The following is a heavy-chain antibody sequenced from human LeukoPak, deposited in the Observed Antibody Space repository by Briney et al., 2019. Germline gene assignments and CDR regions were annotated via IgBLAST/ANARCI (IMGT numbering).Heavy chain of an antibody. J-gene: IGHJ4*02. D-gene: IGHD3/OR15-3a*01. Sequence: SETLSLTCAVSGYSISSGYYWAWIRQPPGKGLEWIGEINHSGSTNYNPSLKSRVTISVDTSKNQFSLKLSSVTAADTAVYYCAREEVNGLAEGFDYWGQGTLVTVSS. CDR1: GYSISSGYY. CDR2: INHSGST. V-gene: IGHV4-38-2*02. CDR3: AREEVNGLAEGFDY.